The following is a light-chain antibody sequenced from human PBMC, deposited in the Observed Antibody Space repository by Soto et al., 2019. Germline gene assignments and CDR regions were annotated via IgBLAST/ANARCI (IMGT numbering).Light chain of an antibody. CDR2: KAS. Sequence: DIQMTQSPSTLSGSVGDRVTITCRASQTISSWLAWYQQKPGKAPKLLIYKASTLKSGVPSRFSGSGSGTDFTLTINRLEPEDFAVYYCQHYADSPHTFGQGTRLEIK. V-gene: IGKV1-5*03. CDR3: QHYADSPHT. J-gene: IGKJ5*01. CDR1: QTISSW.